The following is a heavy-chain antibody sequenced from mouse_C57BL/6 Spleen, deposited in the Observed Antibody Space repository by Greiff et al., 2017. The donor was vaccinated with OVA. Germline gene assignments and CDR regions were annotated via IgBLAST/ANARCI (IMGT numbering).Heavy chain of an antibody. CDR3: ARSHDFMFAY. CDR2: IYPGSGST. D-gene: IGHD2-4*01. V-gene: IGHV1-55*01. J-gene: IGHJ3*01. CDR1: GYTFTSYW. Sequence: QVHVKQPGAELVKPGASVKMSCKASGYTFTSYWITWVKQRPGQGLEWIGDIYPGSGSTNYNEKFKSKATLTVDTSSSTAYMQLSSLTSEDSAVYYCARSHDFMFAYWGQGTLVTVSA.